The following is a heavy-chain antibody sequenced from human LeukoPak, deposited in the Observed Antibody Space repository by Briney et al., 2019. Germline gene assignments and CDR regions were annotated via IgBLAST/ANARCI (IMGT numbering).Heavy chain of an antibody. CDR3: TTPPWYDSRGY. J-gene: IGHJ4*02. CDR1: GFTLINAW. Sequence: AGGPLRLFCAASGFTLINAWMSWVRHAPGKGLEWVGRIKNKTDDVTTDYAAPVKDSFTISRDHSKSTLYLQMNSLKTDDTAVYYCTTPPWYDSRGYWGQGTLVSVSS. D-gene: IGHD6-13*01. CDR2: IKNKTDDVTT. V-gene: IGHV3-15*01.